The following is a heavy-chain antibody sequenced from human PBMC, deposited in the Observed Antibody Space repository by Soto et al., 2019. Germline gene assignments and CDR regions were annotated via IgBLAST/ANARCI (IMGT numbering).Heavy chain of an antibody. D-gene: IGHD6-13*01. V-gene: IGHV1-8*01. Sequence: ASVKVSCKASGYTFTSYDINCVRQATGQGLEWMGWMNPNSGNTGYAQKFQGRVTMTRNTSISTAYMELSSLRSEDTAVYYCARGSSSWYYYYGMDVWGQGTTVTVSS. CDR1: GYTFTSYD. J-gene: IGHJ6*02. CDR3: ARGSSSWYYYYGMDV. CDR2: MNPNSGNT.